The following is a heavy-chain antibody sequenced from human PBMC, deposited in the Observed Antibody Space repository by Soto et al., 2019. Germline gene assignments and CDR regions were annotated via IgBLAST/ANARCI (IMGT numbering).Heavy chain of an antibody. CDR2: IYWDDDK. CDR3: AHSHGPLWCGEFDFDY. Sequence: QITLKESGPTLVKPTQTLTLTCTFSGFSLSTSGVGVGWIRQPPGKALEWLALIYWDDDKRYSPSLKSRLTIPKDTSKNPDVLTMTNMDPVDTATYYSAHSHGPLWCGEFDFDYWGQGTLVTVSS. V-gene: IGHV2-5*02. CDR1: GFSLSTSGVG. D-gene: IGHD3-10*01. J-gene: IGHJ4*02.